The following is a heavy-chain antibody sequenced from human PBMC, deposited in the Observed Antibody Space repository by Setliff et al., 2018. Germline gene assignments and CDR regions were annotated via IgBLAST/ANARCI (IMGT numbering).Heavy chain of an antibody. CDR2: IFQSGNT. V-gene: IGHV4-38-2*01. Sequence: LTCAVSGSSIISDYYWVWIRQPPGRGLEWIGSIFQSGNTYYNPSLKSRVTISVDTSKNQFSLKVSSVTAADTAVYYCATLLANYGSGMDVWGQGTTVTVSS. D-gene: IGHD3-10*01. J-gene: IGHJ6*02. CDR3: ATLLANYGSGMDV. CDR1: GSSIISDYY.